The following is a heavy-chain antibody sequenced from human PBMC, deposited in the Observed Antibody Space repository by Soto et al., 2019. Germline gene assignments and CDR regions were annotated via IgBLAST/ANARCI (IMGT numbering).Heavy chain of an antibody. J-gene: IGHJ5*02. V-gene: IGHV1-69*01. Sequence: QAQLVQSGAEVKKPGSSVKVSCKASGDTFSTSSINWLRQAPGQGLEWMGGIVPMFYAADYAQKFQGIVTITADELTSTAYLELSSLRSDDTAIYYCATIGESSWFDPWGQGTLVFVSS. CDR3: ATIGESSWFDP. CDR1: GDTFSTSS. CDR2: IVPMFYAA. D-gene: IGHD3-16*01.